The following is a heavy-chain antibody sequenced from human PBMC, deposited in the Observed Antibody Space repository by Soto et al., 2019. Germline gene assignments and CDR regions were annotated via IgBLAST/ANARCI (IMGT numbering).Heavy chain of an antibody. CDR2: ISGSGGST. Sequence: GGSLRLSCAASGFSFDNYAMSWVRVAPGKGLEWVSGISGSGGSTYYADSVKGRFTISRDNSKNTLYLQMNSLRAEDTAVYYCANPYCSSTSCYHYYYAMDVWGQGTTVTVSS. J-gene: IGHJ6*02. CDR3: ANPYCSSTSCYHYYYAMDV. D-gene: IGHD2-2*01. V-gene: IGHV3-23*01. CDR1: GFSFDNYA.